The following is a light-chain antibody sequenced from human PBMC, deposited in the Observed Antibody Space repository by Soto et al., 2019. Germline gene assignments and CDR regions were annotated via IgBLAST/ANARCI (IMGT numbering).Light chain of an antibody. CDR2: DAS. Sequence: EIVLTQSPLTLALSPGERATLSCRASQSVATCLAWYQQRPGQAPRLLIYDASHRATGIPARFSGSGSGTDFTLTISSLEPQDFAVYFCHHRTDWHPICTFGPGTKVEIK. CDR1: QSVATC. CDR3: HHRTDWHPICT. V-gene: IGKV3-11*01. J-gene: IGKJ2*02.